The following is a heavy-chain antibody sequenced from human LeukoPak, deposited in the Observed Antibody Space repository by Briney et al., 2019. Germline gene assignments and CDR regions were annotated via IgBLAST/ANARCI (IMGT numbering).Heavy chain of an antibody. CDR3: AKDSLATVLRSWFDP. D-gene: IGHD4-23*01. J-gene: IGHJ5*02. Sequence: GGSLRLSCAASGFTFDDYAMHWVRQAPGKGLEWVSGISWNSGSIGYADSVKGRFTISRDNAKNSLSVQMTTLRAEDTAVYYCAKDSLATVLRSWFDPWGQGTLVTVSS. CDR2: ISWNSGSI. CDR1: GFTFDDYA. V-gene: IGHV3-9*01.